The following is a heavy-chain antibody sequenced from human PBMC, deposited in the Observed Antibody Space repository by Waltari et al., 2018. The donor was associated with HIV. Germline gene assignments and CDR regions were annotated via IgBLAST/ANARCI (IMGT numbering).Heavy chain of an antibody. Sequence: QVQLVQSGAEVKKPGTSVTVSCKASGYIFIGQNIHWVRQAPGQGLEWMGLIDPKSGGTHYAQKFQDWVTMTRDTSINTAYMELKRLRPDDTAVYFCARGEVWGRGYFDYWGQGTLVTVSS. J-gene: IGHJ4*02. CDR1: GYIFIGQN. CDR2: IDPKSGGT. CDR3: ARGEVWGRGYFDY. V-gene: IGHV1-2*04. D-gene: IGHD3-10*01.